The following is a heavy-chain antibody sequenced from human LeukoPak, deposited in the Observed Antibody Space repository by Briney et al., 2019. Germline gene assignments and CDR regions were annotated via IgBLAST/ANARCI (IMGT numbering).Heavy chain of an antibody. CDR3: ARHPTVTSFLFDY. CDR2: IYYIGNT. Sequence: PSETLSLTCTVSGRSISSSNYYWGWIRQPPGKGLEWIGSIYYIGNTYYNPSLKSRVTTSVDTSKKRFSLKLRSVTAADTAVYYCARHPTVTSFLFDYWGRGTLVTVSS. J-gene: IGHJ4*02. CDR1: GRSISSSNYY. D-gene: IGHD4-17*01. V-gene: IGHV4-39*01.